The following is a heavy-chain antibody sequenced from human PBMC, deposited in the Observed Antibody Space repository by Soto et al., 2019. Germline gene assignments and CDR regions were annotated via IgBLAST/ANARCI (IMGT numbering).Heavy chain of an antibody. J-gene: IGHJ4*02. CDR1: GGSSRSSSYY. D-gene: IGHD4-17*01. V-gene: IGHV4-39*01. Sequence: SETLSLTCTVSGGSSRSSSYYWGWIRQPPGKGLEWIGGISDGGCTKYNPSLKSRVTISVDTSKNQFSLKLTSVTAADTAVYYCARLSGGDYVSDYWGQGTLVTVSS. CDR3: ARLSGGDYVSDY. CDR2: ISDGGCT.